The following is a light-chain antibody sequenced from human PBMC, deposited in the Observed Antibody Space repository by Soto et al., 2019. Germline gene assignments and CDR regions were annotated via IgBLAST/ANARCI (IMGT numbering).Light chain of an antibody. CDR1: SSDVGGYNY. J-gene: IGLJ2*01. Sequence: QSVLTQPPSASGSPGQSVTISCTGTSSDVGGYNYVSWYQQHPGKAPKLMIYEVSKRPSGVPDRFSGSKSGSTASLTVSGLQAEDEADYYCSSYAGSNPVVFGGGTKLTGL. CDR2: EVS. CDR3: SSYAGSNPVV. V-gene: IGLV2-8*01.